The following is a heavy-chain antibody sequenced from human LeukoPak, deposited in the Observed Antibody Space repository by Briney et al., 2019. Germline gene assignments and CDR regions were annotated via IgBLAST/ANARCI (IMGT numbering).Heavy chain of an antibody. CDR1: GYTFSNYW. CDR3: ARRDSSWWLWFDP. CDR2: IYPDDSDT. V-gene: IGHV5-51*01. D-gene: IGHD6-13*01. J-gene: IGHJ5*02. Sequence: GESLQISCKASGYTFSNYWIGWVRQMPGKGLEWMGMIYPDDSDTRSSPSFQGQVTISADKSISTAYLQWSSLKASDTAMYYCARRDSSWWLWFDPWGQGTLVTVSS.